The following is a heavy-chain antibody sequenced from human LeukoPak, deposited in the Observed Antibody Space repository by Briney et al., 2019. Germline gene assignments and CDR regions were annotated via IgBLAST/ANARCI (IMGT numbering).Heavy chain of an antibody. Sequence: SETLSLTCTVSGGSISSYYWSWIRQPPGKGLEWIGYIYYSGSTNYNPSLKSRVTISVDTSKNQFSLKLSSVTAADTAVYYCAGYCSGGSCYPATDGMDVWGQGTTVTVSS. V-gene: IGHV4-59*08. D-gene: IGHD2-15*01. J-gene: IGHJ6*02. CDR2: IYYSGST. CDR1: GGSISSYY. CDR3: AGYCSGGSCYPATDGMDV.